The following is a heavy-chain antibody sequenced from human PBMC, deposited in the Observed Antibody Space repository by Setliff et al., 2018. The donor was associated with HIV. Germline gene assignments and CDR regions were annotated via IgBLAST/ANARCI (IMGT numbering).Heavy chain of an antibody. D-gene: IGHD3-10*01. V-gene: IGHV5-51*01. CDR2: IYPGDSNT. J-gene: IGHJ5*02. CDR3: ARTSMVRGAVWWFDP. CDR1: GYSFSSYS. Sequence: GESLKISCKASGYSFSSYSIAWVRQLPGKGLEWMGIIYPGDSNTRYSPSFEGQVTISADESISTAYLQWSRLKASDTAMYYCARTSMVRGAVWWFDPWGQGTLVTSPQ.